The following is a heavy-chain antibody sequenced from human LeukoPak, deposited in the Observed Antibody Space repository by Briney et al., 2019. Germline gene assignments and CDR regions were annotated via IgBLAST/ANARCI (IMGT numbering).Heavy chain of an antibody. D-gene: IGHD6-19*01. CDR2: ISYDGSNK. CDR3: AKALAAAVEDYYGMDV. CDR1: GFIFSSYG. J-gene: IGHJ6*02. Sequence: PGRSLRLSCAASGFIFSSYGMHWVRQAPGKGLEWVAVISYDGSNKYYADSVKGRFTISRDNSKNTLYLQMNSLRAEDTAVYYCAKALAAAVEDYYGMDVWGQGTTVTVSS. V-gene: IGHV3-30*18.